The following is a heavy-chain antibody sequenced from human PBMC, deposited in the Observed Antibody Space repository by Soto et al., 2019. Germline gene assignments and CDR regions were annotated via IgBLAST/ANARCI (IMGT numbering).Heavy chain of an antibody. D-gene: IGHD3-10*01. CDR2: IYHSGST. V-gene: IGHV4-30-2*01. CDR3: ARWDGSGKSYYFDY. CDR1: GGSISSGGYS. Sequence: PSETLSLTCAVSGGSISSGGYSWSWIRQPPGKGLEWIGCIYHSGSTYYNPSLKSRVTISVDRSKNQFSLKLSSVTAADMAVYYCARWDGSGKSYYFDYWGQGTLVTVSS. J-gene: IGHJ4*02.